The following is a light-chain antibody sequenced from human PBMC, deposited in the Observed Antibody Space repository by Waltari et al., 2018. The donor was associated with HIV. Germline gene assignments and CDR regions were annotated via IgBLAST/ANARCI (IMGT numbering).Light chain of an antibody. V-gene: IGLV6-57*01. CDR2: EDN. CDR3: QSYDSSNRV. Sequence: NFMLTQPHSVSESPGKTVTISCTRSSGSIASNYVQWYQQRPGSSPTTVIYEDNQRPSGVPDRFSGSIDSSSNSASLTISGLKTEDEADYDCQSYDSSNRVFGGGTKLTVL. CDR1: SGSIASNY. J-gene: IGLJ3*02.